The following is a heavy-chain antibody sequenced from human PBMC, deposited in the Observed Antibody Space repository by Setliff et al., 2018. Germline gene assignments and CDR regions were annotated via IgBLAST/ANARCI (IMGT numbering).Heavy chain of an antibody. J-gene: IGHJ4*02. CDR2: ISPYSGES. V-gene: IGHV1-18*01. CDR1: GFRFTSFG. CDR3: TRSRGPRVVLAADFDF. D-gene: IGHD3-16*01. Sequence: ASVKVSCKTSGFRFTSFGFSWVRQAPGQGLEWMGWISPYSGESNYAQKFQDRLTVTADTSAKTTYMELRSLTSDDTAVYFCTRSRGPRVVLAADFDFWGQGTLVTVSS.